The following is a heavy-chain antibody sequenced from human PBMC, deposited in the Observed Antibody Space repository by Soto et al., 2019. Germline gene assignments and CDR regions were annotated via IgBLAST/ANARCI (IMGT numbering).Heavy chain of an antibody. CDR3: ARGPMATIPYYFDY. CDR2: IYHSGST. D-gene: IGHD5-12*01. Sequence: PSETLSLTCAVSGGSISSGGYSWSWIRQPPGKGLEWIGYIYHSGSTYYNPPLKSRVTISVDRFKNQFSLKLSSVTAADTAVYYCARGPMATIPYYFDYWGQGTLVTVSS. J-gene: IGHJ4*02. CDR1: GGSISSGGYS. V-gene: IGHV4-30-2*01.